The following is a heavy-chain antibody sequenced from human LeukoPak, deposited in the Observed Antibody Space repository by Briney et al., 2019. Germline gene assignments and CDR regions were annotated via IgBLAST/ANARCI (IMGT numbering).Heavy chain of an antibody. CDR1: GFTFGDYA. CDR2: IRSKAYGGTT. Sequence: PGGSLRLSCTASGFTFGDYAMSWFRRAPGKGLEWVGFIRSKAYGGTTEYAASVKGRFTISRDDSKSIAYLQMNSLKTEDTAVYYCTRVEEARADFDYWGQGTLVTDSS. CDR3: TRVEEARADFDY. J-gene: IGHJ4*02. V-gene: IGHV3-49*03.